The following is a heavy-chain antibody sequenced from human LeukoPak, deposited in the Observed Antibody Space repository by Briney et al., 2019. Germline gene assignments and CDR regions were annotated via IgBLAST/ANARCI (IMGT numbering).Heavy chain of an antibody. CDR3: ARDRGGSRSDC. Sequence: PGGSLRLSCAASGLTVSTNYMSWGRQAPGNGLEWVSVIYSGGTTYYADSVKGRFTISRDNSKNTLYLQMNSLRAEDTAVYYCARDRGGSRSDCWGQGTLVTVSS. D-gene: IGHD6-13*01. CDR1: GLTVSTNY. J-gene: IGHJ4*02. V-gene: IGHV3-66*01. CDR2: IYSGGTT.